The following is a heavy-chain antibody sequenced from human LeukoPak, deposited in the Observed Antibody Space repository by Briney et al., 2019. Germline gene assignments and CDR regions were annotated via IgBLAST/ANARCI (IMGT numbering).Heavy chain of an antibody. J-gene: IGHJ6*02. V-gene: IGHV3-11*01. D-gene: IGHD3-10*01. CDR1: GFTFCDYY. Sequence: GGSLRLSCAASGFTFCDYYMSWIREAPGKGMEWVSFISGSATTTYYVDSVKGRFTLSRDNAKNSLYLQMNSLRAEDSAVYYCARDMYYGSGTPMQYGMDVWGPGTTVTVSS. CDR3: ARDMYYGSGTPMQYGMDV. CDR2: ISGSATTT.